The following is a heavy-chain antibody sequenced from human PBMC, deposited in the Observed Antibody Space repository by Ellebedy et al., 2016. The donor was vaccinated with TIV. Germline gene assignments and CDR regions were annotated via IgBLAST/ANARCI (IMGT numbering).Heavy chain of an antibody. J-gene: IGHJ3*02. V-gene: IGHV3-66*01. CDR1: GFTVSSNY. D-gene: IGHD3-10*01. Sequence: GESLKISCAASGFTVSSNYMSWVRQAPGKGLEWVSVIYSGGSTYYADSVKGRFTISRDNSKNTLYLQMNSLRAEDTAVYYCARVGRGTMVRGVTSDAFDIWGQGTMVTVSS. CDR2: IYSGGST. CDR3: ARVGRGTMVRGVTSDAFDI.